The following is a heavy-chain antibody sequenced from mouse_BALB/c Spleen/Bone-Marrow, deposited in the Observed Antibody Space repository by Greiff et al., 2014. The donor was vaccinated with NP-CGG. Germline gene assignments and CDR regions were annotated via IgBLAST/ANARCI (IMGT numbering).Heavy chain of an antibody. CDR1: GYTFTSYW. J-gene: IGHJ4*01. CDR3: ARSRTTATAMDY. CDR2: IYPGDGDT. Sequence: QVQLKQSGAELARPGASVKLSCKASGYTFTSYWMQWVKQRPGQGLEWIGAIYPGDGDTRYTQKFKGKATLTADKSSSTAYMQLSSLASEDSAVYCCARSRTTATAMDYWGQGTSVTVSS. D-gene: IGHD1-2*01. V-gene: IGHV1-87*01.